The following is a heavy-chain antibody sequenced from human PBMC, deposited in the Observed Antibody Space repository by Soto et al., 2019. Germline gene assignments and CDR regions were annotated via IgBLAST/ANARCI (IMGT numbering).Heavy chain of an antibody. J-gene: IGHJ3*01. CDR2: IIGSGTAP. Sequence: SGHLICRLLHEKRKGLEWVSGIIGSGTAPYYADSVKGRFTISRDNSRNTLYLQMNSLRAEDTAVYYCAIFFFD. CDR1: SGHL. D-gene: IGHD3-3*01. V-gene: IGHV3-23*01. CDR3: AIFFFD.